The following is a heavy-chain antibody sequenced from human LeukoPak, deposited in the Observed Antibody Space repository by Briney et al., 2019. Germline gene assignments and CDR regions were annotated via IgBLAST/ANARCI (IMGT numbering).Heavy chain of an antibody. D-gene: IGHD1-26*01. CDR1: GGTFSSYA. Sequence: ASVKVSCKASGGTFSSYAISWVRQAPGQGLEWMGGIIPIFGTANYAQKFQGRVTITADESTSTAYMELSSLRSEDTAVYYCARGVLGATLARYYYSGMDVWGQGTTVTVSS. CDR2: IIPIFGTA. CDR3: ARGVLGATLARYYYSGMDV. V-gene: IGHV1-69*13. J-gene: IGHJ6*02.